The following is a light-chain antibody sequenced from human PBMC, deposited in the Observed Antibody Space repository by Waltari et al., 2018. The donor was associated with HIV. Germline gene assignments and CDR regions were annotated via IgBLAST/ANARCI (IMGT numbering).Light chain of an antibody. J-gene: IGLJ1*01. Sequence: QSALTQPPSASGSPGQSVTISCTGTSSDVGGYNYVSWYQQHPGKAPKLMSYEVSKRPSGVPDRFSGSKSGNTASLTVSGLQAEDEADYYCSSYAGSNTSYVFGTGTKVTVL. V-gene: IGLV2-8*01. CDR1: SSDVGGYNY. CDR3: SSYAGSNTSYV. CDR2: EVS.